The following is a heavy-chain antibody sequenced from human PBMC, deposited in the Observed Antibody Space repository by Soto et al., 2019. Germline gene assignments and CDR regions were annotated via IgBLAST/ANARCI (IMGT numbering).Heavy chain of an antibody. Sequence: QVQMVESGGGVVQPGRSLRLSCAASGFTFRNYGMHWVRQAPGKGLEWVAVISNDGSNKYYADSVKGRFTLSRDNSNNTLYLQMNSLRTEDTAVYYCARTYASSSGFGYFDLWGRGTLVTVSS. CDR3: ARTYASSSGFGYFDL. D-gene: IGHD6-6*01. CDR2: ISNDGSNK. V-gene: IGHV3-30*03. J-gene: IGHJ2*01. CDR1: GFTFRNYG.